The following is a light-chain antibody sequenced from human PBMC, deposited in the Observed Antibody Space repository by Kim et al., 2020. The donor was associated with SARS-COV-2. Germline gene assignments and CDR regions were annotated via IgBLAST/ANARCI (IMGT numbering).Light chain of an antibody. CDR1: TSKIGAGFD. V-gene: IGLV1-40*01. CDR3: QSYDSRLSGSV. CDR2: GNS. Sequence: VAISCTGRTSKIGAGFDVHWYQQLPGTAPKLLISGNSIRPSGVPDRFSGSKSGTSASLAITGLQAEDEADYYCQSYDSRLSGSVFGGGTQLTVL. J-gene: IGLJ2*01.